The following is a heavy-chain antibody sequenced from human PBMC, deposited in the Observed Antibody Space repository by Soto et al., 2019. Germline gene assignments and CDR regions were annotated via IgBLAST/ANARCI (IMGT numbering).Heavy chain of an antibody. CDR1: GFTFSGYA. V-gene: IGHV3-23*01. CDR3: AKDAGPAVN. Sequence: EVQLLESGGGLVQPGGSLRLSCEASGFTFSGYAMSWVRQASGKGLEWVSGISGSGGSTYYADSVKGRFTIPRDNTKNTLYLQMNSQRAGDTAVYYCAKDAGPAVNWGQGTLVTVSS. J-gene: IGHJ4*02. D-gene: IGHD4-17*01. CDR2: ISGSGGST.